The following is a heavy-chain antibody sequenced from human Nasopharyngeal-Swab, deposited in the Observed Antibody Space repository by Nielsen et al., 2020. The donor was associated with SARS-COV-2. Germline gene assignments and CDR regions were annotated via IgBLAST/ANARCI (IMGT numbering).Heavy chain of an antibody. CDR3: ARGGSSFPFDY. V-gene: IGHV3-7*01. Sequence: GESLKISCAASGFTFSKFYMSWVRQAAGKGLEWVANIKQDGSGSYYVDSVKGRFTISRDDANNSLYLQMNSLRAGDTGVYYCARGGSSFPFDYWGPGTRVTVSS. CDR2: IKQDGSGS. D-gene: IGHD6-13*01. CDR1: GFTFSKFY. J-gene: IGHJ4*02.